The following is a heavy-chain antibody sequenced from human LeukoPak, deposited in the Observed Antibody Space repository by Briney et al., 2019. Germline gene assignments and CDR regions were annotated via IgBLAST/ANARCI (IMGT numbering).Heavy chain of an antibody. Sequence: PGGSLRLSCAASGFTFSSYGMHWVPQAPGKGLEWVAVISYDGSNKYYADSVKGRFTISRDNSKNTLYLQMNSLRAEDTAVYYCAEDRYSSGWYYFDYWGQGTLVTVSS. CDR2: ISYDGSNK. CDR3: AEDRYSSGWYYFDY. J-gene: IGHJ4*02. V-gene: IGHV3-30*18. D-gene: IGHD6-19*01. CDR1: GFTFSSYG.